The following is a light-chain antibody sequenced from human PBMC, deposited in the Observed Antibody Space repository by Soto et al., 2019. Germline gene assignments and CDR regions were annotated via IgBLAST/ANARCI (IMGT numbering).Light chain of an antibody. J-gene: IGLJ2*01. CDR3: CSYAGSVV. CDR1: SSDVGGYNY. CDR2: DVS. Sequence: QSALTQPRSVSGSPGQSVTISCTGTSSDVGGYNYVSWYQQHPGKAPKLMIYDVSKRPSGVPDRFSGSKSGNTASLTISGLQAEEEADYYCCSYAGSVVFGGGTKVTVL. V-gene: IGLV2-11*01.